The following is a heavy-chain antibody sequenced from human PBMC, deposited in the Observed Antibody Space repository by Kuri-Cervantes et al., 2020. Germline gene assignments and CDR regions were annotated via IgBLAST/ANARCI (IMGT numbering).Heavy chain of an antibody. CDR1: GGSVSSDSYY. Sequence: GSLRLSCTVSGGSVSSDSYYWGWIRQPPGKGLEWIGSIYYSGSTYYNPSLKSRVTISVDTSKNQFSLKLSSVTAADTAVYYCARGYWAAAGYNWFDPWGQGTLVTVSS. CDR2: IYYSGST. CDR3: ARGYWAAAGYNWFDP. D-gene: IGHD6-13*01. J-gene: IGHJ5*02. V-gene: IGHV4-39*07.